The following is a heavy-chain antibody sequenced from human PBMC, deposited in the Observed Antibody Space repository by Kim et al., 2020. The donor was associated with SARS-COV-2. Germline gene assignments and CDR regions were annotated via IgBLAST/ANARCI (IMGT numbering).Heavy chain of an antibody. CDR1: GFTFSSYA. CDR2: ISYDGSNK. CDR3: ARDLGNSWLYYFDY. Sequence: GGSLRLSCAASGFTFSSYAMHWVRQAPGKGLEWVAVISYDGSNKYYADSVKGRFTISRDNSKNTLYLQMNSLRAEDTAVYYCARDLGNSWLYYFDYWAREPWSPSPQ. J-gene: IGHJ4*02. D-gene: IGHD5-18*01. V-gene: IGHV3-30-3*01.